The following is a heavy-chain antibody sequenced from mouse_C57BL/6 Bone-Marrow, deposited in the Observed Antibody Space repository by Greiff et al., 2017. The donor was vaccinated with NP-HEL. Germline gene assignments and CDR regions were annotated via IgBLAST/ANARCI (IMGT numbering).Heavy chain of an antibody. CDR3: ARPSSGYPFAY. J-gene: IGHJ3*01. CDR2: IYPGDGDT. D-gene: IGHD3-2*02. CDR1: GYEFSSSW. V-gene: IGHV1-82*01. Sequence: QVQLKESGPELVKPGASVKISCKASGYEFSSSWMNWVKQRPGKGLEWIGRIYPGDGDTNYNGKFKGKATLPADKSSSTAYMQLSSLTSEDSAVDFCARPSSGYPFAYWGQGTLVTVSA.